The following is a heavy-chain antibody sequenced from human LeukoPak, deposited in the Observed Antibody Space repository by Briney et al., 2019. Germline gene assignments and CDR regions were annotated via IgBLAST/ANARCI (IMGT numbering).Heavy chain of an antibody. CDR2: IRSKAYGGTT. Sequence: PGGSLRLSCAASGFSFSTYSMNWVRQAPGKGLEWVGFIRSKAYGGTTEYAASVKGRFTISRDDSKSIAYLQMNSLKTEDTAVYYCTRDLGYCSGGSCYVYFFDYWGQGTLVTVSS. CDR1: GFSFSTYS. D-gene: IGHD2-15*01. J-gene: IGHJ4*02. CDR3: TRDLGYCSGGSCYVYFFDY. V-gene: IGHV3-49*04.